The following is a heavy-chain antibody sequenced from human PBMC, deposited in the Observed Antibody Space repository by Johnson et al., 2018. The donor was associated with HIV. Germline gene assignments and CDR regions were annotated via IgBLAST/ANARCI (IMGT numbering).Heavy chain of an antibody. V-gene: IGHV3-20*04. CDR3: ARLDEIAAAGTGDAFDI. CDR1: GFTFSSYD. D-gene: IGHD6-13*01. CDR2: INWNGGST. Sequence: EVQLVESGGGLKQPGGSLRLSCAASGFTFSSYDMHWVRQATGKGLEWVSGINWNGGSTGYADSVKGRFTISRDNAKNSLYLQMNSLRAEDTALYYCARLDEIAAAGTGDAFDIWGQGTMVTVSS. J-gene: IGHJ3*02.